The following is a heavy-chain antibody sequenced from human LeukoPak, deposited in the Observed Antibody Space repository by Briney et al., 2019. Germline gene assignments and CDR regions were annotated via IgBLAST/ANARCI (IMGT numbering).Heavy chain of an antibody. D-gene: IGHD5-18*01. J-gene: IGHJ4*02. CDR1: GYTFTGYY. V-gene: IGHV1-2*02. CDR3: ARVIQLWANFDY. CDR2: INPNSGGT. Sequence: ASVKVSCKASGYTFTGYYMHWVRQAPGQGLEWVGWINPNSGGTNYAQKFQGRVTMTRDTSISTAYMELSGLRSDDTAVYYCARVIQLWANFDYWGQGTLVTVSS.